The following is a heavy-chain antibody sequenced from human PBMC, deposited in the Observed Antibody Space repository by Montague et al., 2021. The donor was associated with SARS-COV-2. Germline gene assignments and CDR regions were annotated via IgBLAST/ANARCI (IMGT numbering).Heavy chain of an antibody. D-gene: IGHD2-15*01. Sequence: SLRLSCAASGFTFSTAVVSWVRQAPGKGLEWVSAINCGGGGTYYADSMRGRFTISRDNSENTLYLQMNSLRAEDTAVYYCAKGRGTCCSDYWGQGTLVTVSS. J-gene: IGHJ4*02. CDR1: GFTFSTAV. CDR2: INCGGGGT. V-gene: IGHV3-23*01. CDR3: AKGRGTCCSDY.